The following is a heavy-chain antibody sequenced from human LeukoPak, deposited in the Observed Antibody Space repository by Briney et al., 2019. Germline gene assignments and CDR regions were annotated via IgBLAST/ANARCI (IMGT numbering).Heavy chain of an antibody. CDR1: GGTFSSYA. D-gene: IGHD3-22*01. CDR2: IIPIFGTA. Sequence: ASVKVSCKASGGTFSSYAISWVRQAPGQGLEWMGGIIPIFGTASYAQKFQGRVTITADESTSTAYMELSSLRSEDTAVYYCARVPYYYDSSGYYPDRYYYYYMDVWGKGTTVTVS. J-gene: IGHJ6*03. CDR3: ARVPYYYDSSGYYPDRYYYYYMDV. V-gene: IGHV1-69*13.